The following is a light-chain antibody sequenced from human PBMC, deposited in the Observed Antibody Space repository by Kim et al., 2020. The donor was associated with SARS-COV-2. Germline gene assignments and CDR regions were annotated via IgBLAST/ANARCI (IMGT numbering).Light chain of an antibody. J-gene: IGLJ1*01. CDR3: SSYTSSSLYV. V-gene: IGLV2-14*04. CDR2: DVS. CDR1: SSDVGCYDY. Sequence: GQSITISCTGTSSDVGCYDYVSWYQQRPGEAPKVMIYDVSNRPSGVSDRFSGSKSGNTASLTISGLQAEDEADYYCSSYTSSSLYVFGTGTKVTVL.